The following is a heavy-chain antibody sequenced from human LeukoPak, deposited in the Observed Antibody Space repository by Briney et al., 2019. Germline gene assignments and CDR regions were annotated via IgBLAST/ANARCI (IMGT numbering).Heavy chain of an antibody. CDR3: ARPRDDDSGYYIS. D-gene: IGHD5-12*01. CDR2: IYRGGTT. J-gene: IGHJ5*02. V-gene: IGHV3-53*01. CDR1: GFTVSSSF. Sequence: AGSLTLSCAASGFTVSSSFMSWVRQAPGKGLEWVSLIYRGGTTYVADSVKGRFTVSRDTSKNTLFLQMNSLRVEDTALYNCARPRDDDSGYYISWGQGSLVTVSA.